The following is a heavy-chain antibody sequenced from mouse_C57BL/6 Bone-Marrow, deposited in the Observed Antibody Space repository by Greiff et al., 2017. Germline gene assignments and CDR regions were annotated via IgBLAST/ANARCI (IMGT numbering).Heavy chain of an antibody. Sequence: QVQLKQSGAELMKPGASVKLSCKATGYTFTGYWIEWVKQRPGHGLEWIGEILPGSGSTNYTEKFKGKATFTADTSSNTAYLQLCSLTTEDSAILYCAWRYYFDYWGQGTTLTVSS. V-gene: IGHV1-9*01. CDR2: ILPGSGST. CDR3: AWRYYFDY. CDR1: GYTFTGYW. J-gene: IGHJ2*01.